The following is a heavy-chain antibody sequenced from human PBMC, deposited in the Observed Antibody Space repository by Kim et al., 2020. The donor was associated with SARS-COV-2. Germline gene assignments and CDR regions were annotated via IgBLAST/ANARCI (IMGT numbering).Heavy chain of an antibody. CDR1: GGSISSSSYY. CDR2: IYYSGST. Sequence: SETLSLTCTVSGGSISSSSYYWGWIRQPPGKGLEWIGSIYYSGSTYYNPSLKSRVTISVDTSKNQFSLKLSSVTAADTAVYYCARSEAARPNIDYWGQGTLVTVSS. J-gene: IGHJ4*02. D-gene: IGHD6-6*01. V-gene: IGHV4-39*01. CDR3: ARSEAARPNIDY.